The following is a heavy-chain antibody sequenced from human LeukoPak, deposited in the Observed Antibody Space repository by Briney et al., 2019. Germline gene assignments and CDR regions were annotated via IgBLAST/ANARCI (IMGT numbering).Heavy chain of an antibody. V-gene: IGHV4-39*01. CDR2: IYYGENT. CDR3: ARRDDSSGYHKIFDY. D-gene: IGHD3-22*01. CDR1: GGSISSGPYY. Sequence: SETLSLTCTVSGGSISSGPYYWGWIRQPPGKGLEWIGNIYYGENTYYNTSLKSRVTISIDTSKNQFYLTLSSLTAAYTAVYYCARRDDSSGYHKIFDYWGPGTLVTVSS. J-gene: IGHJ4*02.